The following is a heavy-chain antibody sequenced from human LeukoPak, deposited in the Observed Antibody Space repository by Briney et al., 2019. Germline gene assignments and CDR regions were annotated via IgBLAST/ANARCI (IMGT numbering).Heavy chain of an antibody. CDR1: GYTFIDYY. D-gene: IGHD1-26*01. Sequence: ASVKVSCKASGYTFIDYYMHWVRQAPGQGLEWMGWINPSSGGTNYAQKFQGRVTMTRDTSISTAYMELSRLTSDDTGIYYCAREGTSGSYYSWGQGTLVTVSS. CDR3: AREGTSGSYYS. CDR2: INPSSGGT. J-gene: IGHJ4*02. V-gene: IGHV1-2*02.